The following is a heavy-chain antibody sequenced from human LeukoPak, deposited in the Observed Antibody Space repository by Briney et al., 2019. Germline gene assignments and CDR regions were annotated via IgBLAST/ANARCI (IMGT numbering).Heavy chain of an antibody. CDR2: IYTSGST. Sequence: PSETLSLTCTVSGGSISSYYWSWIRQPAGKGLEWIGRIYTSGSTNYNPSLKSRVTISVDKSKNQFSLKLSSVTAADTAVYYCATRGGSSTSGHYYMDVWGKGTTVTVSS. V-gene: IGHV4-4*07. D-gene: IGHD1-26*01. CDR3: ATRGGSSTSGHYYMDV. J-gene: IGHJ6*03. CDR1: GGSISSYY.